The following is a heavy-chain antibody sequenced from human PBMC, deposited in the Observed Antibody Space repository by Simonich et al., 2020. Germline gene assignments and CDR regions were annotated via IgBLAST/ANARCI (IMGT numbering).Heavy chain of an antibody. V-gene: IGHV3-7*01. CDR1: GFTFSSYW. D-gene: IGHD7-27*01. CDR2: IKQDGSEK. CDR3: ARDGLGTAYYYYMDV. J-gene: IGHJ6*03. Sequence: EVQLVESGGGLVQPGGSLRLSCPASGFTFSSYWMSWVRQAPGKGLEWVANIKQDGSEKYYGDSGKGRFTISRDNAKNSLYLQMNSLRAEDTAVYYCARDGLGTAYYYYMDVWGKGTTVTVSS.